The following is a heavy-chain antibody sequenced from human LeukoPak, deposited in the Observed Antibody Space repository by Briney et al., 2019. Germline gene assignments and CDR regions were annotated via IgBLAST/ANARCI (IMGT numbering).Heavy chain of an antibody. V-gene: IGHV3-21*01. CDR2: ISSSSNYI. CDR1: GFTFSSYS. J-gene: IGHJ4*02. CDR3: AKVGFSEMEWLLYSDH. Sequence: GGSLRLSCAASGFTFSSYSMNWVRQAPGKGLEWVSSISSSSNYIYYGDSVKGRFTISRDDAENSLYLQMNSLRAEDTAVYYCAKVGFSEMEWLLYSDHWGQGTLVTVSS. D-gene: IGHD3-3*01.